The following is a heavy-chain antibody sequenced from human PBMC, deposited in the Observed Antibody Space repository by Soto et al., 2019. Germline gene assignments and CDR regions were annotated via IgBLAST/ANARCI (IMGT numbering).Heavy chain of an antibody. CDR1: GFTFSTYS. Sequence: GVLRLSCAASGFTFSTYSMNWVRQAPGKGLEWVSSISSDNIYIYYADSVKGRFTVSRDNTKNSLYLQMNSLRAEDTAVYYCARDPNWSGPLFDYWGQGSLVTVSS. V-gene: IGHV3-21*01. CDR2: ISSDNIYI. D-gene: IGHD3-3*01. CDR3: ARDPNWSGPLFDY. J-gene: IGHJ4*02.